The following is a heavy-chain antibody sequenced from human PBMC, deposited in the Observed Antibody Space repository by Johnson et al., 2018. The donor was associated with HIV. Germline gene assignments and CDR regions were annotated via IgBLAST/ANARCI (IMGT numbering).Heavy chain of an antibody. CDR2: LPWNGVSK. CDR3: AKSTQANIFRESGPYGAFDV. Sequence: VQLVESGGGVLRRGGSLRLSCEGFGFILDDYYLSWVRQAPGKGPEWVSGLPWNGVSKTYADSVKGRCTRSSDHGKNSLYLQMNSLRGEDTALYYCAKSTQANIFRESGPYGAFDVWGQGTMVTVSS. V-gene: IGHV3-20*04. J-gene: IGHJ3*01. CDR1: GFILDDYY. D-gene: IGHD3-10*01.